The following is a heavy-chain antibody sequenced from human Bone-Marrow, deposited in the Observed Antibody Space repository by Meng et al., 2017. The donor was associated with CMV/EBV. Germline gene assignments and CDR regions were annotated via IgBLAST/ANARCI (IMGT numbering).Heavy chain of an antibody. CDR2: ISGSGGST. D-gene: IGHD4-17*01. J-gene: IGHJ6*02. CDR3: AKVLYGDYAHYYYYGIDV. V-gene: IGHV3-23*01. CDR1: GFTFSSYA. Sequence: GGSLRLSCAASGFTFSSYAMSWVRQAPGKGLEWVSAISGSGGSTYYADSVKGRFTISRDNSKNTLYLQMNSLRAEDTAVYYCAKVLYGDYAHYYYYGIDVWGQGTTVTVSS.